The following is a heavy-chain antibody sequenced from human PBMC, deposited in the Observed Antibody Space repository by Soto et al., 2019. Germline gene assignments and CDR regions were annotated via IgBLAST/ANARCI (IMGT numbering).Heavy chain of an antibody. CDR2: ISAYNGNT. Sequence: ASVKVSCKASGYTFTSYGISWVRQAPGQGPEWMGWISAYNGNTNYAQKLQGRVTMTTDTSTSTAYMELRSLRSDGTAVYYCARDRYSSSWYSSWFDPWGQGTLVTVSS. V-gene: IGHV1-18*04. J-gene: IGHJ5*02. CDR1: GYTFTSYG. D-gene: IGHD6-13*01. CDR3: ARDRYSSSWYSSWFDP.